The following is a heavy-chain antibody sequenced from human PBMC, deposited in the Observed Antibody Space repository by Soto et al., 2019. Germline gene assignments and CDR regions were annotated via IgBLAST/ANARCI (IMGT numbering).Heavy chain of an antibody. V-gene: IGHV3-64D*06. CDR2: ISSNGGST. J-gene: IGHJ4*02. D-gene: IGHD2-15*01. CDR1: GFPFSSYA. CDR3: VSGGYHERAPDY. Sequence: PGGPRRLSCSASGFPFSSYAMHWARQAPGKGLEYVSAISSNGGSTYYADSVKGRFTISRDNSKNTLYLQMSSLRAEDTAVYYCVSGGYHERAPDYWGQGTLVTVSS.